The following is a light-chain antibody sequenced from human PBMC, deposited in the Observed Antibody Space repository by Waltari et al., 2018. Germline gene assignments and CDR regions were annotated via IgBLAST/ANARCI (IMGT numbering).Light chain of an antibody. V-gene: IGKV3-20*01. Sequence: EIVLTQFPGTLSLSPGERATLSCRASQSVSSSFLAWYQQKPGQAPSLLFYGASSRATGITYRFSGSGSGTNFTLTISRLEPEEFAVYYCQQYGSSPMYTFGQGTKLEIK. CDR3: QQYGSSPMYT. CDR2: GAS. J-gene: IGKJ2*01. CDR1: QSVSSSF.